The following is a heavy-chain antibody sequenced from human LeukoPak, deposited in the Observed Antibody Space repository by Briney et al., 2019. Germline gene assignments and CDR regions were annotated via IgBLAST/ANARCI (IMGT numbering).Heavy chain of an antibody. V-gene: IGHV1-18*01. D-gene: IGHD3-10*01. J-gene: IGHJ4*02. CDR2: ISAYNGNT. CDR1: GYTFTSYG. Sequence: ASVKVSCKASGYTFTSYGISWVRQAPGQGLEWMGWISAYNGNTNYAQKLQGRVTMTRDTSISTAYMELSRLRSDDTAVYYCARAYGSGSYWVYWGQGTLVTVSS. CDR3: ARAYGSGSYWVY.